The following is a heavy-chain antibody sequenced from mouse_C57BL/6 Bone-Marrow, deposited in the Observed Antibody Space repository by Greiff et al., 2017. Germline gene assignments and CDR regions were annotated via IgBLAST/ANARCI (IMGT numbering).Heavy chain of an antibody. Sequence: EVQVVESGGGLVQSGRSLRLSCATSGFTFSDFYMEWVRQAPGKGLEWIAASRNKANDYTTEYSASVKGRFIVSRDTSQSILYLQMNALRAEDTAIYYCARTTVVPFDYWGQGTTLTVSS. CDR3: ARTTVVPFDY. CDR2: SRNKANDYTT. J-gene: IGHJ2*01. CDR1: GFTFSDFY. V-gene: IGHV7-1*01. D-gene: IGHD1-1*01.